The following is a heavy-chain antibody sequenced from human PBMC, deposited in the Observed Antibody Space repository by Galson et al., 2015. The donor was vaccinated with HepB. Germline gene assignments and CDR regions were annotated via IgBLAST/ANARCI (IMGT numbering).Heavy chain of an antibody. J-gene: IGHJ4*02. D-gene: IGHD3-10*01. V-gene: IGHV3-74*01. CDR3: ASLEIRESSDY. CDR1: GFTLSGHW. Sequence: SLRLSCAASGFTLSGHWIHWVRQTPGKGLMSVSHINNDGSSTTYADSVKGRFTISRDSAKNTLYLQMNSLRAEDTAVYYCASLEIRESSDYWGRGTLVTVSS. CDR2: INNDGSST.